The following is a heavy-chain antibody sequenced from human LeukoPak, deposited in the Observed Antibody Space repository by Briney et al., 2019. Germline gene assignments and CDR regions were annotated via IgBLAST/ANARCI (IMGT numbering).Heavy chain of an antibody. CDR3: AKDAHSGSWGEGYYFDY. J-gene: IGHJ4*02. CDR1: GFTFSSYG. CDR2: ISYDGSNK. D-gene: IGHD1-26*01. Sequence: GGSLRLSCAASGFTFSSYGMHWVRQAPGKGLEWVAVISYDGSNKYYADSVKGRFTISRDNSKNTLYLQMNSLRAEDTAVYYCAKDAHSGSWGEGYYFDYWGQGTLVTVSS. V-gene: IGHV3-30*18.